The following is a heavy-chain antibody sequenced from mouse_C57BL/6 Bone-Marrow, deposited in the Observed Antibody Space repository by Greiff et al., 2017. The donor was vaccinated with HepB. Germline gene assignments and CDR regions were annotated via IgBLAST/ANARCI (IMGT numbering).Heavy chain of an antibody. V-gene: IGHV14-4*01. D-gene: IGHD2-5*01. CDR2: IDPENGDT. J-gene: IGHJ2*01. CDR1: GFNIKDDY. CDR3: TTEGSYYSNLRVFDY. Sequence: EVQLQQSGAELVRPGASVKLSCTASGFNIKDDYMHWVQQRPEQGLEWIGWIDPENGDTEYASKFQGKATITADTSSNTAYLQLSSLTSEDTAVYYCTTEGSYYSNLRVFDYWGQGTTLTVSS.